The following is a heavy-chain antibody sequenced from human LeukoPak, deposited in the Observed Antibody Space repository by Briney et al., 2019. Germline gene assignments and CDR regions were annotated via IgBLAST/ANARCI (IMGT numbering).Heavy chain of an antibody. D-gene: IGHD3-22*01. J-gene: IGHJ4*02. Sequence: GGSLRLSCAASGFTFSSYGMHWVRQAPGKGLEWVAVISYDGSNKYYADSVKGRFTISRDNSKNTLYLQMNSLRAEDTAVYYCAKEGVGYYDSSGAIPGYWGQGTLVTVSS. CDR1: GFTFSSYG. CDR2: ISYDGSNK. V-gene: IGHV3-30*18. CDR3: AKEGVGYYDSSGAIPGY.